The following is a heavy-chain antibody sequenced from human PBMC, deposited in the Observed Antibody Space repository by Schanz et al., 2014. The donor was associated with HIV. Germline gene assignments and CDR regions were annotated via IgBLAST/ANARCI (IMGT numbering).Heavy chain of an antibody. V-gene: IGHV3-30*18. CDR3: AKAAVTDYLDY. CDR2: IWYDGSNK. D-gene: IGHD2-21*02. J-gene: IGHJ4*02. CDR1: GFTFSSYG. Sequence: QVQLVESGGGVVQPGRSLRLSCAASGFTFSSYGMHWVRQAPGKGLEWVAVIWYDGSNKYYADSVKGRFTISRDNSKNTLYLQMNSLRTEDTAMYYCAKAAVTDYLDYWGQGTLVTVSS.